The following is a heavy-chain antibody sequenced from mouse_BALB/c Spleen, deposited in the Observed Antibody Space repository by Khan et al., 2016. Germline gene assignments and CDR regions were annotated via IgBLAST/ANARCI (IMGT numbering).Heavy chain of an antibody. CDR3: AKKGGNWYFDV. Sequence: QVQLKESGPSLVQPSQSLSISCTVSGFSLTSYGVHWVRQSPGKGLEWLGVIWRGGYTDYNTPFMSRLRITRDNSKSQVFFKMNSLHTDDTAVYYCAKKGGNWYFDVWGAGTTVTVSS. CDR1: GFSLTSYG. CDR2: IWRGGYT. V-gene: IGHV2-5-1*01. J-gene: IGHJ1*01.